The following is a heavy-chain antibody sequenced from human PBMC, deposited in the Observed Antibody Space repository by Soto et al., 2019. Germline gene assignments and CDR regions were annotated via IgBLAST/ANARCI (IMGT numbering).Heavy chain of an antibody. Sequence: ASVKVSCKASGYTFTGYYMHWVRQAPGQGLEWMGWINPNSGGTNYAQKFQGWVTMTRDTSISTAYMELSRLRSDDTAVYYCARGGGRFLEWLTPDYYYYYGMDVWAKGPRSPSP. V-gene: IGHV1-2*04. CDR1: GYTFTGYY. J-gene: IGHJ6*02. D-gene: IGHD3-3*01. CDR2: INPNSGGT. CDR3: ARGGGRFLEWLTPDYYYYYGMDV.